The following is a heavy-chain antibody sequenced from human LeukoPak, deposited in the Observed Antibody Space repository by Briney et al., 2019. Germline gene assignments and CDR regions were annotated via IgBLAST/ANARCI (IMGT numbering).Heavy chain of an antibody. Sequence: ASVKVSCKASGYTFTSYGISWVRQAPGQGLEWMGWISAYNGNTNYAQKLQGRVTMTTDTSTSTACMELRSLRSDDTAVYYCARRTDYGGNKYYYYYYMDVRGKGTTVTVSS. D-gene: IGHD4-23*01. CDR1: GYTFTSYG. CDR3: ARRTDYGGNKYYYYYYMDV. V-gene: IGHV1-18*01. J-gene: IGHJ6*03. CDR2: ISAYNGNT.